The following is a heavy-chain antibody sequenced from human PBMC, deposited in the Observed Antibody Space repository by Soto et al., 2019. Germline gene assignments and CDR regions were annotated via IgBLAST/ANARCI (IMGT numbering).Heavy chain of an antibody. Sequence: SETLSLTCTVSGGSISSYYWSWIRQPPGRGLEWIGYIYYSGSTNYNPSLKSRVTISLDTSKNQFSLRLSSVTAADTAVYYCARGAGAYYDSSGYYTALDKWGQGTLVTVSS. J-gene: IGHJ4*02. D-gene: IGHD3-22*01. CDR3: ARGAGAYYDSSGYYTALDK. CDR2: IYYSGST. CDR1: GGSISSYY. V-gene: IGHV4-59*01.